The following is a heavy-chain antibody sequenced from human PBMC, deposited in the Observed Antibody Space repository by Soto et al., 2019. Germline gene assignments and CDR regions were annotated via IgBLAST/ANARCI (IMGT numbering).Heavy chain of an antibody. CDR2: IYYSGST. Sequence: NPSETLSLTCTVSGGSISSSSYYWGWIRQPPGKGLEWIGSIYYSGSTYYNPSLKSRVTISVDTSKNQFSLKLSSVTAADTAVYYCPRRKTDDYVWGSYRPGFDYWGQGTLVTVSS. D-gene: IGHD3-16*02. J-gene: IGHJ4*02. V-gene: IGHV4-39*01. CDR3: PRRKTDDYVWGSYRPGFDY. CDR1: GGSISSSSYY.